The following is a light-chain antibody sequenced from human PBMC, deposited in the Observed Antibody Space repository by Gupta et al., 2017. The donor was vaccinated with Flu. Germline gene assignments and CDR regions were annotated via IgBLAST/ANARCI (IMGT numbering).Light chain of an antibody. V-gene: IGKV4-1*01. Sequence: DIVMTHPPDSLPFSLGESATINCKSSQSVLYSSNNKNYLAWYQQKPGQPPKLLIYWASTREYGVPDRFSGSGSGTDFTLTISSLQAEDVAVYYCQQEDSTPYTFGQGTKLEIK. CDR3: QQEDSTPYT. CDR2: WAS. CDR1: QSVLYSSNNKNY. J-gene: IGKJ2*01.